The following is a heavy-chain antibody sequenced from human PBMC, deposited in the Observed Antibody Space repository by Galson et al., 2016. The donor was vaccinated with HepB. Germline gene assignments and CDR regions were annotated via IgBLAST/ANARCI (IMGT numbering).Heavy chain of an antibody. CDR1: GFTFSFYW. J-gene: IGHJ4*02. V-gene: IGHV3-7*01. CDR2: IKQGGSEK. Sequence: SLRLSCAASGFTFSFYWMSWVRQAPGKGLEWVANIKQGGSEKYYVESVRGRFTISRDNAKNSLFLQMNSLRAEDTAVYYCARDRRGSGWYIDYWGQGTLVTVSS. CDR3: ARDRRGSGWYIDY. D-gene: IGHD6-19*01.